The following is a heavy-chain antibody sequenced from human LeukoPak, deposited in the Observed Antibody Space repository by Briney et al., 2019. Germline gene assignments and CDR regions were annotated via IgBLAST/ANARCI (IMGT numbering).Heavy chain of an antibody. V-gene: IGHV3-23*01. CDR3: AKEKPDDYYDSTSYDAFDI. Sequence: GGSLRLSCAASGFTFSSYAMSWVRQAPAKGLEWVSAISGSGSSTYYADSVKGRFTISRDNSKNTLYLQMNSLRAEDTAVNYCAKEKPDDYYDSTSYDAFDIWGQGTMVTVSS. CDR1: GFTFSSYA. D-gene: IGHD3-22*01. J-gene: IGHJ3*02. CDR2: ISGSGSST.